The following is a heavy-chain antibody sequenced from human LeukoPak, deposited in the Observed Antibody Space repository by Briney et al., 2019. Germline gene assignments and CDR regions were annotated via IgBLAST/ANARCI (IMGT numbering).Heavy chain of an antibody. CDR3: ARDLTNTVPIGD. J-gene: IGHJ4*02. D-gene: IGHD4-11*01. Sequence: GGSLRLSCAASGFTFSSYGMHWVRQAPGKGLEWVAFIRSDGSDKYYAASVKGRFTISRDNSKSTLCLQMNSLRAEDTAVYYCARDLTNTVPIGDWGQGTLVTVSS. V-gene: IGHV3-30*02. CDR2: IRSDGSDK. CDR1: GFTFSSYG.